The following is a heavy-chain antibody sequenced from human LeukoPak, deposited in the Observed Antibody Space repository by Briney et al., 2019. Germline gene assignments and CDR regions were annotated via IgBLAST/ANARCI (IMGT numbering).Heavy chain of an antibody. CDR2: FYTSGRT. Sequence: SETLSLTCTVSGGSISDYYWSWIRQPAGKGLEWIGLFYTSGRTNYNPSLKSRVTLSVDTSKNQFSLNLSSVTAADTAVYYCARHNRERYGSGSGWFVPWGQGILVTVSS. J-gene: IGHJ5*02. CDR1: GGSISDYY. V-gene: IGHV4-4*07. D-gene: IGHD3-10*01. CDR3: ARHNRERYGSGSGWFVP.